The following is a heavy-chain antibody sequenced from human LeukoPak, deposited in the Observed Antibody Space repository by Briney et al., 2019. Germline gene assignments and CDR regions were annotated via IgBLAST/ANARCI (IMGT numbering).Heavy chain of an antibody. CDR2: IQSDGSDK. Sequence: GGSLRLSCAASGFTFNSFAMHWVRQAPGKGLEHLAFIQSDGSDKYYADSVKGRFTISRDNFKNTLYLQMNGLRGDDTAVYYCVKDLPVLHSWGQGTLVTVSS. V-gene: IGHV3-30*02. CDR3: VKDLPVLHS. J-gene: IGHJ4*02. CDR1: GFTFNSFA. D-gene: IGHD3-16*01.